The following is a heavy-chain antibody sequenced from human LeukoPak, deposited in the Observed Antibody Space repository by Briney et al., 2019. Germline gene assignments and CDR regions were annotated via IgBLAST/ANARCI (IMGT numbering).Heavy chain of an antibody. CDR3: ARDRFYEFWSGYYGNWFDP. CDR1: GFTFSSYS. Sequence: GGSLRLSCAASGFTFSSYSMNWVRQAPGKGLEWVSGINWNGGSTGYADSVKGRFTISRDNAKNSLYLQMNSLRAEDTGLYYCARDRFYEFWSGYYGNWFDPWGQGTLVTVSS. D-gene: IGHD3-3*01. CDR2: INWNGGST. V-gene: IGHV3-20*04. J-gene: IGHJ5*02.